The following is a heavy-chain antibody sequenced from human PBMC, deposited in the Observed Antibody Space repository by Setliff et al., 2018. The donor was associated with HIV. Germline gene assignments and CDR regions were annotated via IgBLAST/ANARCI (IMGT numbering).Heavy chain of an antibody. D-gene: IGHD1-26*01. CDR2: INPSGGRT. V-gene: IGHV1-46*01. CDR3: AKQGYSDSLYAFDV. J-gene: IGHJ3*01. CDR1: GYTFTSVY. Sequence: ASVKVSCKASGYTFTSVYMHWVRQAPGEGLEWMGLINPSGGRTTYAQNFQGRVTMTRDTSTNTVYMELSSLTSEDTAVYYCAKQGYSDSLYAFDVWGQGTMVTVSS.